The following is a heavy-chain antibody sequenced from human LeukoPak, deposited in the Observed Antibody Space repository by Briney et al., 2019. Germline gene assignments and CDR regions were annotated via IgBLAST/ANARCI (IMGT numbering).Heavy chain of an antibody. CDR1: GYTFTNYG. V-gene: IGHV1-18*01. D-gene: IGHD3-10*01. CDR3: ARRTGSGTYFGYDY. Sequence: ASVKVSCKASGYTFTNYGMSWVRQAPEQGLEWMGWITTYNGNTNYAQKLLGRVTMTTDTFTNTAYMDLRSLRSDDTAVYYCARRTGSGTYFGYDYWGQGTQVTVSS. J-gene: IGHJ4*02. CDR2: ITTYNGNT.